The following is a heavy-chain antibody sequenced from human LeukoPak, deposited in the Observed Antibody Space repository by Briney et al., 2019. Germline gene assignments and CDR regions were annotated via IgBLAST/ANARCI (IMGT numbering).Heavy chain of an antibody. CDR2: IYYSGST. J-gene: IGHJ6*02. Sequence: SETLSLTCTVSGGSISSYYWSWIRQPPGKGLEWIGCIYYSGSTNYKPSLKSRVTISVDTSKNQFSLKLSSVTAADTAVYYCASMTDYYDSSGIGMDVWGQGTTVTVSS. D-gene: IGHD3-22*01. CDR1: GGSISSYY. V-gene: IGHV4-59*08. CDR3: ASMTDYYDSSGIGMDV.